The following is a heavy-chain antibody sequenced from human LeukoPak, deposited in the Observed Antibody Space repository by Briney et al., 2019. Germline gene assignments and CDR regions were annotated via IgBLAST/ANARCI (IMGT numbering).Heavy chain of an antibody. D-gene: IGHD2-2*01. Sequence: PGRSLRLSCAASGFTFSSYGMHWVRQAPGKGLEWVAVISYDGSNKYYADSVKGRFTISRDNSKNTLYLQMNSLRAEDTAVYYCARVGKVVPAAMPSGSGFYDYWGQGTLVTVSS. CDR2: ISYDGSNK. J-gene: IGHJ4*02. CDR1: GFTFSSYG. V-gene: IGHV3-30*03. CDR3: ARVGKVVPAAMPSGSGFYDY.